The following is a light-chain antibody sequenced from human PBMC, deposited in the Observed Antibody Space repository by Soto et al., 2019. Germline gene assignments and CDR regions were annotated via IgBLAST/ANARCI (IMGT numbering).Light chain of an antibody. V-gene: IGLV2-14*01. CDR2: EVT. J-gene: IGLJ1*01. CDR3: SSYTSTSTLVV. Sequence: QSALTQPASVSGSPGQSITISCTGTSSDVGYYNYVSWYQQHPGKVPKLMIYEVTNRPSGVSTRFSGSKSGNTASLTISGLQAEDEADYYCSSYTSTSTLVVFGTGTKLTVL. CDR1: SSDVGYYNY.